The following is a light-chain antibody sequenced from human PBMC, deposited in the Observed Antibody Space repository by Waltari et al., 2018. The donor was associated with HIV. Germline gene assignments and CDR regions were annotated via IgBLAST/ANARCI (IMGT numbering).Light chain of an antibody. Sequence: QSALTQPPSASGSPGQSVIISCTGTSSDVGGYNFVSWYQQHPGKAPKLLIFEATKRPSGFPDRFSGSKSGNTASLTVSGLQAEDEADYYCSSYAGSSNLVFGGGTKLTVL. CDR2: EAT. CDR1: SSDVGGYNF. CDR3: SSYAGSSNLV. J-gene: IGLJ3*02. V-gene: IGLV2-8*01.